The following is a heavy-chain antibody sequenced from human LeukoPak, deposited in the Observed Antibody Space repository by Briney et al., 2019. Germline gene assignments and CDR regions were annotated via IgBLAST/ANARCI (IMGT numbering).Heavy chain of an antibody. Sequence: GGSLRLSCAASGFTFSSYGMSWLRQAPGQGLEWVSAIGGGGDTTYYADSVRGRFTISRDNSESTPHLQMNSLRAEDTALYYCAKIVDSATDYWGQGTLVMVSS. J-gene: IGHJ4*02. CDR1: GFTFSSYG. CDR2: IGGGGDTT. CDR3: AKIVDSATDY. V-gene: IGHV3-23*01. D-gene: IGHD1-26*01.